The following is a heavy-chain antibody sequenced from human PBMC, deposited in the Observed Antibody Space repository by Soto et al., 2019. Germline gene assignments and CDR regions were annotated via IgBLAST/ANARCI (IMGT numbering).Heavy chain of an antibody. J-gene: IGHJ4*02. D-gene: IGHD5-12*01. Sequence: SETLSLTCTVSGGSISSYYWSWIRQPPGKGLEWIGYIYYSGSTNYNPSLKSRVTISVDTSKNQFSLKLSSVTAADTAVYYCAIGYSGYDSYVWGQGTLVT. CDR1: GGSISSYY. CDR3: AIGYSGYDSYV. CDR2: IYYSGST. V-gene: IGHV4-59*01.